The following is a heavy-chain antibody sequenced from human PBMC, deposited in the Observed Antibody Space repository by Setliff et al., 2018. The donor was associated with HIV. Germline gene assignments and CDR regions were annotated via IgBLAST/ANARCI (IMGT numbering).Heavy chain of an antibody. Sequence: SVKVSCKASGGTFSSYAISWVRQAPGQGLEWMGGIIPIFGTANYAQNFQGRVTITTDESTSTAYMELSSLRSDDTAVYYCARGSGEMATINHPFVYWGQGTLVTVSS. CDR1: GGTFSSYA. J-gene: IGHJ4*02. CDR3: ARGSGEMATINHPFVY. D-gene: IGHD5-12*01. CDR2: IIPIFGTA. V-gene: IGHV1-69*05.